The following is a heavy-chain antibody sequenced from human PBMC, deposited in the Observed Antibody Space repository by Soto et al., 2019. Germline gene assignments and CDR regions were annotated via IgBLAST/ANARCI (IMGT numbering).Heavy chain of an antibody. D-gene: IGHD3-10*01. CDR2: IIPIFGTA. J-gene: IGHJ6*02. Sequence: QVQLVQSGAEVKKPGSSVKVSCKASGGTFSSYAISWVRQAPGQGLEWMGGIIPIFGTANYAQKFQGRVTITADESTSTVYMELSSLRSEDTAVYYCASGDGVGQPTRYDGMDVWGQGPKVTVSS. CDR3: ASGDGVGQPTRYDGMDV. V-gene: IGHV1-69*12. CDR1: GGTFSSYA.